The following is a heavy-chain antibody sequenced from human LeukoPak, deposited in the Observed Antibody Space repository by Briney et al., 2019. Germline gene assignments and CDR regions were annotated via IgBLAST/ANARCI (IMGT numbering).Heavy chain of an antibody. CDR1: GVTLSSYA. CDR3: AKDRPVGASYWYFDL. Sequence: PGGSLRLSCAASGVTLSSYAMSWARQAPGKGLEWVSGISRSGSGGNTYYADSVKGRFTISRDSSKNTLFLHMNTLRAEDTAIYSCAKDRPVGASYWYFDLWGRGTLVTVS. D-gene: IGHD1-26*01. J-gene: IGHJ2*01. V-gene: IGHV3-23*01. CDR2: ISRSGSGGNT.